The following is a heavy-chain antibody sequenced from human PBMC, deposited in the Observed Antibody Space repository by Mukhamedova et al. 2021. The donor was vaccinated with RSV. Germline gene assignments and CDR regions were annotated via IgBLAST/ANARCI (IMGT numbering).Heavy chain of an antibody. CDR3: ARDRDSSSWDTFDY. V-gene: IGHV1-18*01. J-gene: IGHJ4*02. CDR2: ISAYNGNT. D-gene: IGHD6-13*01. Sequence: EYMGWISAYNGNTNYAQKLQGRVTMTTDTSTSTAYMELRSLRSDDTAVYYCARDRDSSSWDTFDYWGQGTLVTVSS.